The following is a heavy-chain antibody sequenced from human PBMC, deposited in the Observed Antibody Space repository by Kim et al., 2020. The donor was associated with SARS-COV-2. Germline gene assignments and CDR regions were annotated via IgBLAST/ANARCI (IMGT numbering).Heavy chain of an antibody. CDR2: IYHSGST. J-gene: IGHJ6*02. CDR3: ARVQDSLRYYYYYGMDV. D-gene: IGHD3-22*01. V-gene: IGHV4-4*02. Sequence: SETLSLTCAVSGGSISSSNWWSWVRQPPGKGLEWIGEIYHSGSTNYNPSLKSRVTISVDKSKNQFSLKLSSVTAADTAVYYCARVQDSLRYYYYYGMDVWGQGTTVTVSS. CDR1: GGSISSSNW.